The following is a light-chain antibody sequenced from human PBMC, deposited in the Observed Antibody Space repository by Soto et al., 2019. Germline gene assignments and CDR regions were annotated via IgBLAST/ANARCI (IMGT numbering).Light chain of an antibody. CDR3: QQINSYPIT. CDR2: AAS. V-gene: IGKV1-9*01. J-gene: IGKJ5*01. CDR1: QGINSY. Sequence: DIQLTQSPSFLSASVGDRVTITCRASQGINSYLAWYQQKPGKVPKLLIYAASTLQSGVPSRFSGSGSGTEFTLTISSLQPEDFATYYCQQINSYPITFGQGTRLPI.